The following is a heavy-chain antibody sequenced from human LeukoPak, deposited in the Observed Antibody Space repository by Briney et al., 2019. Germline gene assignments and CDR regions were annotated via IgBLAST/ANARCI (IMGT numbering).Heavy chain of an antibody. D-gene: IGHD3-16*01. V-gene: IGHV3-7*03. CDR2: IKQDGSEK. CDR3: ARDWGQGLDDY. Sequence: GGSLRLSCVASGFTISSYWMHWVRQAPGKGLEWVANIKQDGSEKYYVDSVKGRFTISRDNAKNSLYLQMNSLRAEDTAVYYCARDWGQGLDDYWGQGTLVTVSS. J-gene: IGHJ4*02. CDR1: GFTISSYW.